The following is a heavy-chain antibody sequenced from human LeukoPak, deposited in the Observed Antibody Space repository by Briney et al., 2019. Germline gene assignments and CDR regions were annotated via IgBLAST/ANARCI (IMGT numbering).Heavy chain of an antibody. CDR2: INHSGST. Sequence: SETLSLTCAVYGGSFSGYYWSWIRQPPGKGLEWIGEINHSGSTNYNPSLKSRVTISVDTSKNQFSLKLSSVTAADTAVYYCTRHGVVVPAAHKRGMYNWFDPWGQGTLVTVSS. J-gene: IGHJ5*02. CDR3: TRHGVVVPAAHKRGMYNWFDP. V-gene: IGHV4-34*01. CDR1: GGSFSGYY. D-gene: IGHD2-2*01.